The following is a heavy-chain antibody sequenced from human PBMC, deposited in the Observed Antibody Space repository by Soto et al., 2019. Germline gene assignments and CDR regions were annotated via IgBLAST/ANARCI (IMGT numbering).Heavy chain of an antibody. CDR2: IIPIFGTA. J-gene: IGHJ5*02. D-gene: IGHD2-15*01. V-gene: IGHV1-69*13. CDR3: AIDPPHGPAPIGYFSGGSFYGRFYP. CDR1: GGTFSSYA. Sequence: SVKVSCKASGGTFSSYAISWVRQAPGQGLEWMGGIIPIFGTANYAQKFQGRVTITADESTSTAYMELSSLRSEDTAVYYCAIDPPHGPAPIGYFSGGSFYGRFYPWG.